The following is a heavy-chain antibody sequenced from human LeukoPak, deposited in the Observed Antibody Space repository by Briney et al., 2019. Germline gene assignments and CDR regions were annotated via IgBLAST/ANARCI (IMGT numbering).Heavy chain of an antibody. D-gene: IGHD6-19*01. J-gene: IGHJ4*02. Sequence: TGGSLRLSCAASGFTFSSYAMSWVRQAPGKGLEWVSAISGSGGSTYYADSVKGRFTISRDNSKNTLYLQMNSLRAEDTAVYYCAKDPPIAVAGTVGPFDYWGQGTLVTVSS. V-gene: IGHV3-23*01. CDR3: AKDPPIAVAGTVGPFDY. CDR2: ISGSGGST. CDR1: GFTFSSYA.